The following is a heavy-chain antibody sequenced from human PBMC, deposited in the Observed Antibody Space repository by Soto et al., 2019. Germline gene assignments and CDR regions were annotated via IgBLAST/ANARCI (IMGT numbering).Heavy chain of an antibody. CDR2: IYQSGST. CDR1: GGSISSGGYA. Sequence: SETLSLTCAVSGGSISSGGYAWAWIRQPPGKGLEWVGYIYQSGSTYYNPSLKSRVTIAADRSKSQFSLNLASVTAADTAVYYCARSYSGGDAYFDYWGQGTVVTVSS. V-gene: IGHV4-30-2*01. J-gene: IGHJ4*02. D-gene: IGHD2-21*02. CDR3: ARSYSGGDAYFDY.